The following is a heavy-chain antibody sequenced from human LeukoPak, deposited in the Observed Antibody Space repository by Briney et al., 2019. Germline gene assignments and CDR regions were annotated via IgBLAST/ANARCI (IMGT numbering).Heavy chain of an antibody. CDR1: GFTFSSYG. CDR2: IRYDGTNK. D-gene: IGHD2-2*01. V-gene: IGHV3-30*02. J-gene: IGHJ4*02. Sequence: PGGSLRLSCAASGFTFSSYGMHWVRQAPGKGLEWVAFIRYDGTNKYYANSVKGRFTNSRDNSKNTLYLQMNSLRAEDTAVYYCAKDRESNIVLVPAAVDYWGQGTLVTVSS. CDR3: AKDRESNIVLVPAAVDY.